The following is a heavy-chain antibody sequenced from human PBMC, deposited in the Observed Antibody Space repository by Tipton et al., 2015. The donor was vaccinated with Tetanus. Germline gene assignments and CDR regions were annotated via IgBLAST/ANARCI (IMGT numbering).Heavy chain of an antibody. J-gene: IGHJ4*02. CDR2: IYYSGST. V-gene: IGHV4-59*01. Sequence: TLSLTCTVSGGSISSYYWSWIRQPPGKGLEWIGYIYYSGSTNYNPSLKSRVTISVDTSKNQFSLKLSSVTAADTAVYYCARGGHGQYDFWNGYLGGYFDYWGQGTLVTVSS. CDR1: GGSISSYY. D-gene: IGHD3-3*01. CDR3: ARGGHGQYDFWNGYLGGYFDY.